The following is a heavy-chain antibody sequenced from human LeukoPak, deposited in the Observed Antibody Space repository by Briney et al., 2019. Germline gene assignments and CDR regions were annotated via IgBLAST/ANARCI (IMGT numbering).Heavy chain of an antibody. D-gene: IGHD6-13*01. CDR1: GGSFSGYY. Sequence: SETLSLTCAVYGGSFSGYYWSWIRQPPGKGLEWIGEINHSGSTNYNPSLKSRVTISVDTSKNHFSLKLRSVTAADTAVYYCARVRYSSSWYTWGRCYYYYYMDVWGKGTTGTVSS. V-gene: IGHV4-34*01. J-gene: IGHJ6*03. CDR3: ARVRYSSSWYTWGRCYYYYYMDV. CDR2: INHSGST.